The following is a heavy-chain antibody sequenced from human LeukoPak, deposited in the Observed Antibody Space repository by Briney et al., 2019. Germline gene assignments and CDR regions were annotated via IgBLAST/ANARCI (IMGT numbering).Heavy chain of an antibody. V-gene: IGHV3-30-3*01. CDR1: GFTFSSYA. CDR3: ARDRSSGIAAAGTLDY. CDR2: ISYDGSNK. D-gene: IGHD6-13*01. Sequence: GRSLRLSCAASGFTFSSYAMHWVRQAPGKGLEWVAVISYDGSNKYCADSVKGRFTISRDNSKNTLYLQMNSLRAEDTAVYYCARDRSSGIAAAGTLDYWGQGTLVTVSS. J-gene: IGHJ4*02.